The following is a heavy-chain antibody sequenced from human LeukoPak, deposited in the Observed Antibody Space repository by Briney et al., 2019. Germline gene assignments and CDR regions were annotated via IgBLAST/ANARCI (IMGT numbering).Heavy chain of an antibody. CDR2: IWYDGSNK. V-gene: IGHV3-33*01. CDR3: ARDGRYYGSGPNYYYYYGMDV. Sequence: GSLRLSCAASGLTFSSYGMHWVRQAPGKGLEWVAVIWYDGSNKYYADSVKGRFTISRDNSKNTLYLQMNSLRAEDTAVYYCARDGRYYGSGPNYYYYYGMDVWGQGTTVTVSS. J-gene: IGHJ6*02. D-gene: IGHD3-10*01. CDR1: GLTFSSYG.